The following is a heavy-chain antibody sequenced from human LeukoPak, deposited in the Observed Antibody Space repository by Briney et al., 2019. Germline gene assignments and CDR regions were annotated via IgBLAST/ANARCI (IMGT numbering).Heavy chain of an antibody. Sequence: GGSLRLSCAASGFTFSSYGMHWVRQAPGKGLEWVAFIRYDGSNKYYADSVKGRFTISRDNSKSTLYLQMNSLRAEDTAIYYCAKGGPTGDLRSPGRDWWGQGALVTVSS. CDR1: GFTFSSYG. CDR2: IRYDGSNK. V-gene: IGHV3-30*02. D-gene: IGHD1-1*01. CDR3: AKGGPTGDLRSPGRDW. J-gene: IGHJ4*02.